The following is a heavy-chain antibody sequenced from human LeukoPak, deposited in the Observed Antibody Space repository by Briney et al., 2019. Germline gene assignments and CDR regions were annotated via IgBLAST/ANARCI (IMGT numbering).Heavy chain of an antibody. CDR2: ISGSGGST. CDR1: GFTFSTYG. J-gene: IGHJ6*03. Sequence: GGSLSLSCVASGFTFSTYGMSWVRQAPGKGLEWVSAISGSGGSTYYADSVKGRFTISRDNSKNTLYLQMNSLRAEDTAVYYCAKDGGEYYDILTGYYPRLYYMDVWGKGTTVTISS. V-gene: IGHV3-23*01. D-gene: IGHD3-9*01. CDR3: AKDGGEYYDILTGYYPRLYYMDV.